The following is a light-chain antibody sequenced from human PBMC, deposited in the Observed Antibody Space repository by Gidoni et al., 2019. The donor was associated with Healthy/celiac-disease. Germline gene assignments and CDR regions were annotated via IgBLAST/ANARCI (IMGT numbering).Light chain of an antibody. CDR3: QQRSNWPT. CDR1: QSVSSY. J-gene: IGKJ2*01. CDR2: DAP. Sequence: DIVLTQSPATLSLSPGERATLSCRASQSVSSYLAWYQQKPGQAPRLLIYDAPNRATGIPARFSGSGSGTDFTLTISSLEPEDFAVYYCQQRSNWPTFGQGTKLEIK. V-gene: IGKV3-11*01.